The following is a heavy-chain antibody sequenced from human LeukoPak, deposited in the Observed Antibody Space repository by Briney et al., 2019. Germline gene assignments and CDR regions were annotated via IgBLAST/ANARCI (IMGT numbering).Heavy chain of an antibody. CDR1: GFPVSSNY. Sequence: GGSLRLSCAAPGFPVSSNYMSWVRQAPGKGLECVSIIYNNNTYYADSVKGRFTISRDNSKNTLYLQMNSLRAEDTAVYYCAELGITMIGGVWGKGTTVTISS. D-gene: IGHD3-10*02. CDR3: AELGITMIGGV. CDR2: IYNNNT. V-gene: IGHV3-66*01. J-gene: IGHJ6*04.